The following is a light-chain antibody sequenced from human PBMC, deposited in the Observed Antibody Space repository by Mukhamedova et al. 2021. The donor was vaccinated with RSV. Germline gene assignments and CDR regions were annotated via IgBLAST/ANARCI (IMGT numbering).Light chain of an antibody. CDR2: AAS. V-gene: IGKV1-17*01. CDR3: LQHNTYPPT. Sequence: WYQRRVHGKAPRRLIYAASNLHSGVASRFSGSGSGTEFTLTISTLQPEAFATYFCLQHNTYPPTFGHGTKV. J-gene: IGKJ1*01.